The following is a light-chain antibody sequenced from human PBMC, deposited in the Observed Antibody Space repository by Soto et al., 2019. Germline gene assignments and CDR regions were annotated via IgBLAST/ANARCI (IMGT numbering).Light chain of an antibody. V-gene: IGLV1-40*01. J-gene: IGLJ1*01. CDR1: SSNIGAGYD. Sequence: QSVLTQPPSVSGAPGQRVTISCTGSSSNIGAGYDVHWYQQLPGTAPKVLIFGNYNRPSGVPDRFSGFKSGTSASLAITGLQAEDEADYYCQSYDSSLSGLYVFGTGTKVTVL. CDR2: GNY. CDR3: QSYDSSLSGLYV.